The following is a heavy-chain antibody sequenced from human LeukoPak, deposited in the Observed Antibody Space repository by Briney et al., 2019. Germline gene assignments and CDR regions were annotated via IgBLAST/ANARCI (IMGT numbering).Heavy chain of an antibody. V-gene: IGHV4-34*01. CDR1: GGSFSGYY. Sequence: SQTLSLTCAVYGGSFSGYYWSWIRQPPGKGLEWIGEINHSGSTNYNPSLKSRVTISVDTSKNQFSLKLSSVTAADTAVYYCARGPLRSRAASIWYLDLWGRGTLVTVSS. D-gene: IGHD2-15*01. J-gene: IGHJ2*01. CDR3: ARGPLRSRAASIWYLDL. CDR2: INHSGST.